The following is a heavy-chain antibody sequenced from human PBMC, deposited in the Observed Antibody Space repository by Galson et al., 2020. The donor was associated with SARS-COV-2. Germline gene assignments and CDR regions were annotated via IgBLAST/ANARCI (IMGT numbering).Heavy chain of an antibody. CDR3: ARDRLSSGSYYVDY. CDR1: GYTFSDYY. D-gene: IGHD3-10*01. J-gene: IGHJ4*02. V-gene: IGHV1-2*06. CDR2: INPNSGGT. Sequence: ASVKVSCKASGYTFSDYYMHWVRQVPGQGLEWMGRINPNSGGTKYAQKFQGRVTMTRDTSISTAYMELSRLRSDDTAVYYCARDRLSSGSYYVDYWGQGTQVTVAT.